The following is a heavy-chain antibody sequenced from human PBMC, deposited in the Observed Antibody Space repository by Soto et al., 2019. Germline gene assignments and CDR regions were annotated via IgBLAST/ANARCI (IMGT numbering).Heavy chain of an antibody. CDR1: GGAFSDYY. D-gene: IGHD6-13*01. CDR3: ARGASADESYTYSGRDV. J-gene: IGHJ6*02. V-gene: IGHV4-34*01. Sequence: QVQLQQWGAGLLKPSETLSLTCAVYGGAFSDYYWSWVREPPGKGLEWVGEINHSGSTNYNPSLKSRSPISVDTSKTQFARNLSSVTPAATAADYCARGASADESYTYSGRDVWGQGTTVTVSS. CDR2: INHSGST.